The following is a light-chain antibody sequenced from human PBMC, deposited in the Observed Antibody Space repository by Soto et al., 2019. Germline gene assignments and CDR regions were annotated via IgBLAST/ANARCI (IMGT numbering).Light chain of an antibody. Sequence: DIQMTQSPSTLSASVGDRVTITCRASQSVTNWLAWYQQKPGKAPNLLIYDASRLQSGIPSRFSGSGSGTEFTLTISSLQPDDFATYYCQQYTTYPYTFGQGPKVDIK. J-gene: IGKJ2*01. CDR1: QSVTNW. CDR3: QQYTTYPYT. V-gene: IGKV1-5*01. CDR2: DAS.